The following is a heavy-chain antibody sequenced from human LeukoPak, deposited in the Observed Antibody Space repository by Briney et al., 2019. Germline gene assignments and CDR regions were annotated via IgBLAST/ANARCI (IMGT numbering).Heavy chain of an antibody. V-gene: IGHV1-46*01. CDR3: ARNNFAMVRGGWFDP. Sequence: ASVKVSCKASGYTFTSYYMHWVRQAPGQGLEWMGVINPSGGSTSYAQKFQGRVTMTRDMSTSTVYMELSSLRSEDTAVYYCARNNFAMVRGGWFDPWGQGTLVTVSS. J-gene: IGHJ5*02. CDR1: GYTFTSYY. CDR2: INPSGGST. D-gene: IGHD3-10*01.